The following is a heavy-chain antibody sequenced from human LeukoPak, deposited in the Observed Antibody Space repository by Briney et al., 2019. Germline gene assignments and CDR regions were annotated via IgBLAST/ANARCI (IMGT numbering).Heavy chain of an antibody. D-gene: IGHD6-19*01. CDR2: IYYSENT. CDR1: GGSISSSNYY. CDR3: AAINTGWVKYFQH. V-gene: IGHV4-61*01. J-gene: IGHJ1*01. Sequence: PSETLSLTCAVSGGSISSSNYYWSWIRQPPGKGLEWIGYIYYSENTDYNPSLKSRVTISIDTSKKQLSLKLSSVTAADTAVYFCAAINTGWVKYFQHWGQGTLVTVSS.